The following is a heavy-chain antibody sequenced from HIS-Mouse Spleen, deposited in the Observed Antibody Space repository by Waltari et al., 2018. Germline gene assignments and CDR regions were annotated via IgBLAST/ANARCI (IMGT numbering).Heavy chain of an antibody. CDR2: ISSSSSYI. CDR3: ARVRNWEFDY. CDR1: GFTFSSYS. D-gene: IGHD7-27*01. Sequence: EVQLVESGGGLVKPGGSLRLCWAASGFTFSSYSMNWVRQAPGKGLEWVSSISSSSSYIYYADSVKGRFTISRDNAKNSLYLQMNSLRAEDTAVYYCARVRNWEFDYWGQGTLVTVSS. V-gene: IGHV3-21*01. J-gene: IGHJ4*02.